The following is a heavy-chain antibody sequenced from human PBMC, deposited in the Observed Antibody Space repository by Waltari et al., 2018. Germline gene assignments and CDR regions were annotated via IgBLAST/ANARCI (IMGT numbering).Heavy chain of an antibody. CDR3: ARRPCRDGNCYMDH. CDR1: GFTFSSDD. J-gene: IGHJ4*02. CDR2: ITNSGGST. Sequence: EVQLLESGGGLVQPGGSLRLSCAASGFTFSSDDMNWVRQAPGKGLEWVSYITNSGGSTYHADSGKGRFTISRDNSKNMLYLQMNSLRAEDTAVYYCARRPCRDGNCYMDHWGQGTLVTVSS. V-gene: IGHV3-23*01. D-gene: IGHD2-15*01.